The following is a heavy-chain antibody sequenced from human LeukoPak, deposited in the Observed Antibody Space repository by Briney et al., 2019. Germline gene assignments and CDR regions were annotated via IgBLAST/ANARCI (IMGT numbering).Heavy chain of an antibody. D-gene: IGHD3-10*01. CDR3: ARDMGSGPYSFGHFDR. CDR1: GFTFSDCG. J-gene: IGHJ4*02. V-gene: IGHV3-30*12. CDR2: MSFDGSNK. Sequence: GGSLRLSCAASGFTFSDCGFHWVRQAPGRGLEWVAFMSFDGSNKYYSDSVKGRFTISRDNSKNTVSLQMNSLRAEDTAVYYCARDMGSGPYSFGHFDRWGQGTLVTVSS.